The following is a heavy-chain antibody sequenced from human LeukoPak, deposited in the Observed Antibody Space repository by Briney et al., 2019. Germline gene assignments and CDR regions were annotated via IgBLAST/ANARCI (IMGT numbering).Heavy chain of an antibody. V-gene: IGHV3-7*01. CDR2: IRPDGSEK. D-gene: IGHD3-10*01. J-gene: IGHJ4*01. CDR3: AGSFGDVKNF. Sequence: GGSLRLSCAASGFNFRDHWMSWLRQAPEKGPEWVAHIRPDGSEKYYVDSVKGRFIISRDDARNSLSLQMNSLRAEDTAVYYCAGSFGDVKNFWGQGTLVTVSS. CDR1: GFNFRDHW.